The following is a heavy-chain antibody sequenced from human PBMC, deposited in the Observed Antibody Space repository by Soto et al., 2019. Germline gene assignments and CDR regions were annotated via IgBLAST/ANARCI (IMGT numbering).Heavy chain of an antibody. CDR2: ISGSGFKK. J-gene: IGHJ5*02. CDR1: GFTFASYA. D-gene: IGHD1-26*01. Sequence: VGSLRLSCAASGFTFASYAMSWVRQAPGKGLEWISPISGSGFKKYYADSVKGRFTISRDNSKSTVYLELNNLSAEDTAVYHCAKNQGVELVPLATVDWFDPWGQGSVVTVSS. V-gene: IGHV3-23*01. CDR3: AKNQGVELVPLATVDWFDP.